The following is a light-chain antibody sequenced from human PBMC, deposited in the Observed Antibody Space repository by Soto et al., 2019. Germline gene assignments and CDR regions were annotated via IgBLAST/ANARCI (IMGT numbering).Light chain of an antibody. CDR1: SSDVDNYNN. Sequence: QSALTQPRSVFGSPGQSVTISCTRTSSDVDNYNNVSWYQQHPGKAPKLLIYDVNKRPSGVPYRFSGSKSGNTASLTISGLQAGDEADYFCCSYAGTYTRVFGTGTKLTVL. J-gene: IGLJ1*01. V-gene: IGLV2-11*01. CDR3: CSYAGTYTRV. CDR2: DVN.